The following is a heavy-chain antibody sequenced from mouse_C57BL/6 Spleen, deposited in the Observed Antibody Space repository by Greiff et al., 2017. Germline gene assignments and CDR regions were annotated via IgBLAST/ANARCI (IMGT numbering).Heavy chain of an antibody. Sequence: EVKLEESGPGLVKPSQSLSLTCSVTGYSITSGYYWNWIRQFPGNNLEWMGYISYDGSNNYNPSLKNRISITRDTSKNQFFLKLNSVTTEDTATYYCARATTVVATDYWGQGTTRTVSS. CDR2: ISYDGSN. J-gene: IGHJ2*01. CDR3: ARATTVVATDY. V-gene: IGHV3-6*01. CDR1: GYSITSGYY. D-gene: IGHD1-1*01.